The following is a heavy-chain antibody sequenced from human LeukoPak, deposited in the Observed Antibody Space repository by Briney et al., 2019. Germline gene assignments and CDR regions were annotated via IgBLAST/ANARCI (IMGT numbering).Heavy chain of an antibody. V-gene: IGHV3-48*04. CDR3: ARAATITVRPGGYYHYYMDF. J-gene: IGHJ6*03. D-gene: IGHD6-6*01. CDR2: ISSSSSTI. CDR1: GFTFSYYS. Sequence: GGSLRLSCAASGFTFSYYSMNWVRLAPGKGLEWVLYISSSSSTIYYADSVKGRFTITRDNAKSSQYLQMNSLRAQDTAVYYCARAATITVRPGGYYHYYMDFWGKGTTVTVSS.